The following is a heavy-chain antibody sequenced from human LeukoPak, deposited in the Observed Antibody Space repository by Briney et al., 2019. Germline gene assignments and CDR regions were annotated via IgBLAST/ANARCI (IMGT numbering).Heavy chain of an antibody. D-gene: IGHD3-22*01. CDR2: VYYSGSA. Sequence: SETLSLTCTVSVGSITSSSYYWGWIRQPPGKGLEWIRRVYYSGSAFYNPSPKSRVTISVDTPENQFSLRLSSVTAADTAVYYCATGDSRTYYYDSSGDKPAIDYWGQGTLVTVSS. V-gene: IGHV4-39*01. CDR1: VGSITSSSYY. J-gene: IGHJ4*02. CDR3: ATGDSRTYYYDSSGDKPAIDY.